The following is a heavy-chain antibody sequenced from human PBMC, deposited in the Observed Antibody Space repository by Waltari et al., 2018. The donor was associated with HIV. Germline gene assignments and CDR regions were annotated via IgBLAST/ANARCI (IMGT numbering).Heavy chain of an antibody. V-gene: IGHV5-51*01. CDR1: GYNFDKYW. J-gene: IGHJ6*02. CDR3: ARHGVVDGNDSYGMDV. Sequence: EVQLVQSGAEVKKPGESLKISCKGSGYNFDKYWIGWVRQMPGKGMEWMVIIYPGHSKTRYSPSFQGQVTFSADKSITTAYLQWSNLKASDTAMYYCARHGVVDGNDSYGMDVWGRGTTVTVSS. D-gene: IGHD2-15*01. CDR2: IYPGHSKT.